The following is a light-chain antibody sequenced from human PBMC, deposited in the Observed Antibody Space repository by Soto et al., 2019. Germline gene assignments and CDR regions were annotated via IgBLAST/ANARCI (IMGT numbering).Light chain of an antibody. CDR3: QQYNNWPDS. CDR2: TPS. V-gene: IGKV3-15*01. Sequence: KQSPGTLSVSPGERVTLSCSPSQSVGRNLAWYQQKPGQAPRLLIYTPSTRAPGIPARFSGSGSGTEFTLTISSLQSEDVAVYYCQQYNNWPDSFGGGTKVEIK. J-gene: IGKJ4*01. CDR1: QSVGRN.